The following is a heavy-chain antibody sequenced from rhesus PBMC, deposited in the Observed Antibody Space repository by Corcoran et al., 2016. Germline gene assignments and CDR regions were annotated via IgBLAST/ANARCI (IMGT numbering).Heavy chain of an antibody. D-gene: IGHD2-2*01. V-gene: IGHV4-165*01. J-gene: IGHJ4*01. CDR3: ARTPRITQVYFDY. CDR2: ISGTSGTT. CDR1: GGSFSGYF. Sequence: QVQLQESDPELVKPSETLSLTCPVSGGSFSGYFCGWLRQPPGKGLEWIVYISGTSGTTHYNPSLKSRVTISTDTSKNQFSLKLSSVTAADTAVYYCARTPRITQVYFDYWGQGVLVTVSS.